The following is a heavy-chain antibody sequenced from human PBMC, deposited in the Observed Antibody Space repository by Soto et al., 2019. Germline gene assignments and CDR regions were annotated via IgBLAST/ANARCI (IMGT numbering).Heavy chain of an antibody. V-gene: IGHV3-11*01. CDR2: IGDSGGAM. D-gene: IGHD3-10*01. Sequence: QVLLEESGGGLVKPGGSLRLSCAASGLTFGDYYMIWIRQAPGKGLDWVAYIGDSGGAMYYEDSVKGRFTISRDNAKNSLYLEIISLRVEDTAVYYCARDGASGSHLLGGIDYWGQGILVTVSS. CDR1: GLTFGDYY. J-gene: IGHJ4*02. CDR3: ARDGASGSHLLGGIDY.